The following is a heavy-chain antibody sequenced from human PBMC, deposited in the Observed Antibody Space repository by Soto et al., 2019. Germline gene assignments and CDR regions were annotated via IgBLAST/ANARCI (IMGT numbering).Heavy chain of an antibody. CDR1: GFTFSSYG. J-gene: IGHJ4*02. CDR2: IWYDGSNK. D-gene: IGHD3-22*01. V-gene: IGHV3-33*01. Sequence: PGGSLRLSCAASGFTFSSYGMHWVRRAPGKGLEWVAVIWYDGSNKYYADSVKGRFTISRDNSKNTLYLQMNSLRAEDTAVYYCARGVGYYDSSGYYPYYFDYWGQGTLVTVS. CDR3: ARGVGYYDSSGYYPYYFDY.